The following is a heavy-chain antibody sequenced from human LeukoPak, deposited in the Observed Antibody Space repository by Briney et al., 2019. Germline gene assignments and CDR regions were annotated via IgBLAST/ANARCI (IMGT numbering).Heavy chain of an antibody. CDR3: TKHLSGSGQYLQH. V-gene: IGHV3-23*01. D-gene: IGHD6-19*01. CDR1: GYTFSIYD. J-gene: IGHJ1*01. Sequence: GGSLRLSCAASGYTFSIYDMNWVRQAPGKGLDSVSGISASGGSTFYAESVKGRFTISRHNSKNTLFLQMDSLRDEDTALYYCTKHLSGSGQYLQHWGQGTLVTVSS. CDR2: ISASGGST.